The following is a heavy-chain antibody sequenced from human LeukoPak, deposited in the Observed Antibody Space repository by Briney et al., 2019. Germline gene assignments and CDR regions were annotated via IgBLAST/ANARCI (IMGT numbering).Heavy chain of an antibody. V-gene: IGHV3-7*01. CDR3: ARGDFNDYGDYVDAFEI. CDR2: IKPDGSEK. CDR1: GSTFSSYW. D-gene: IGHD4-17*01. J-gene: IGHJ3*02. Sequence: PGGSLRLSCAASGSTFSSYWMSWVRQAPGKGLEWVANIKPDGSEKYCVDSVKGRFTISRDNAKKSLYLQMNSLRAEDTAVYYCARGDFNDYGDYVDAFEIWGQGTMVTVSA.